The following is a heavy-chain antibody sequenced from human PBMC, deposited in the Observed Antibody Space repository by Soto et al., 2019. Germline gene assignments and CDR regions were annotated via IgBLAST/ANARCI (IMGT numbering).Heavy chain of an antibody. J-gene: IGHJ4*02. D-gene: IGHD6-13*01. CDR3: ARQYSSSWYHPNFDY. V-gene: IGHV5-51*01. CDR2: IYPGDSDT. Sequence: GESLKISCKGSGYSFTSYWIGWVRQMPGKGLEWMGIIYPGDSDTRYSPSFQGQVTISADKSISTAYLQWSSLKASDTAMYYCARQYSSSWYHPNFDYWGQGTLVTVS. CDR1: GYSFTSYW.